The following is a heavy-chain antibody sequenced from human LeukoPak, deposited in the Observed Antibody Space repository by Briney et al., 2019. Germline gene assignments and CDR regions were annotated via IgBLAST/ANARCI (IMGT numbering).Heavy chain of an antibody. Sequence: PGRSLRLSRAASGFTFSSYGMHWVRQAPGKGLEWVAVISYDGSNKYYADSVKGRFTISRDNSKNTLYLQMNSLRAEDTAVYYCAKEFGAMVRGVITNYYYYGMDVWGQGTTVTVSS. CDR2: ISYDGSNK. CDR1: GFTFSSYG. D-gene: IGHD3-10*01. V-gene: IGHV3-30*18. CDR3: AKEFGAMVRGVITNYYYYGMDV. J-gene: IGHJ6*02.